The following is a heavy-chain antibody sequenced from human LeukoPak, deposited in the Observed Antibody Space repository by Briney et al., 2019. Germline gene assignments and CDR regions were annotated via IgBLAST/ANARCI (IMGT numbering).Heavy chain of an antibody. CDR3: ARDSGSYYDSSGYGY. D-gene: IGHD3-22*01. CDR2: ISSSSSYI. J-gene: IGHJ4*02. Sequence: GGSLRLSCAASGFTFSSYSMNWVRQAPGKGLEWVSSISSSSSYIYYADSVKGRVTISRDNAKNSLYLQMNSLRAEDTAVYYCARDSGSYYDSSGYGYWGQGTLVTVSS. V-gene: IGHV3-21*04. CDR1: GFTFSSYS.